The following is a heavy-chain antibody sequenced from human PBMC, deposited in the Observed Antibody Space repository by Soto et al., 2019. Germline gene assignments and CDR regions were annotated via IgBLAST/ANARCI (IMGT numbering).Heavy chain of an antibody. CDR1: GGSVSSGSYY. Sequence: PSETLSLTCTVSGGSVSSGSYYWGWIRQPPGKGLEWIGYIYYSGSNNYNPSLKSRVTISVDTSKNQFSLKLSSVTAADTAVYYCARDILRNDLDYRLNHNGMDVWRPATTVTVSS. V-gene: IGHV4-61*01. J-gene: IGHJ6*02. CDR3: ARDILRNDLDYRLNHNGMDV. D-gene: IGHD1-1*01. CDR2: IYYSGSN.